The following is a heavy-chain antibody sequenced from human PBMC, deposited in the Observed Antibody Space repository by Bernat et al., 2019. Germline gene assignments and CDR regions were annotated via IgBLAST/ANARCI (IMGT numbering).Heavy chain of an antibody. V-gene: IGHV3-30*01. CDR1: GFTFSSYA. D-gene: IGHD5-12*01. J-gene: IGHJ4*02. CDR2: ISYDGSNK. Sequence: QVQLVESGGGVVQPGRSLRLSCAASGFTFSSYAMHWVRQAPGKGLEWVAVISYDGSNKYYADSVKGRFTISRDNSKNTLYLQMNSLRAEDTAVYYCARDRGATYWGQGTLVTVSS. CDR3: ARDRGATY.